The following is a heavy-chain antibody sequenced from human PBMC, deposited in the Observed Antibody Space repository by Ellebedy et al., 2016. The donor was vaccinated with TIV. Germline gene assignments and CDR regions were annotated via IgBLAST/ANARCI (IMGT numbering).Heavy chain of an antibody. CDR2: INPSGGST. Sequence: ASVKVSXKASRYTFTSYYMHWVRQAPGQGLEWMGIINPSGGSTSYAQKFQGRVTMTRDTSTSTVYMELSSLRSEDTAVYYCARSYSSSWFRGLGTGGASYYYGMDVWGQGTTVTVSS. CDR1: RYTFTSYY. D-gene: IGHD6-13*01. CDR3: ARSYSSSWFRGLGTGGASYYYGMDV. V-gene: IGHV1-46*01. J-gene: IGHJ6*02.